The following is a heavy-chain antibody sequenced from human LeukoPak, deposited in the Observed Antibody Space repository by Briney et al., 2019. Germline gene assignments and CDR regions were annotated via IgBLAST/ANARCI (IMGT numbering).Heavy chain of an antibody. D-gene: IGHD3-16*01. Sequence: KPSETLSLTCSASGMSITSRHYWGWIRQTPGKGLEWIGSTSHSDSPYYNPSLESRVTISLDTSRNLFSLKLTSVTAADTAVYFCARDFGETSLPNWFDPWGQGTLVIVSS. J-gene: IGHJ5*02. V-gene: IGHV4-38-2*02. CDR2: TSHSDSP. CDR1: GMSITSRHY. CDR3: ARDFGETSLPNWFDP.